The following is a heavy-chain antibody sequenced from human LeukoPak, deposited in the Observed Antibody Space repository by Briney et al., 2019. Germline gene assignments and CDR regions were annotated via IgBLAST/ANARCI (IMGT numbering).Heavy chain of an antibody. J-gene: IGHJ3*02. D-gene: IGHD5-18*01. CDR2: ISSSGSTI. CDR1: GFTFSDYY. Sequence: GSLRLSCAASGFTFSDYYMSWIRQAPGKGLEWVSYISSSGSTIYYADSVKGRFTISGDNAKNSLYLQMNSLRAEDTAVYYCASCLGYGYGGDAFDIWGQGTMVTVSS. V-gene: IGHV3-11*01. CDR3: ASCLGYGYGGDAFDI.